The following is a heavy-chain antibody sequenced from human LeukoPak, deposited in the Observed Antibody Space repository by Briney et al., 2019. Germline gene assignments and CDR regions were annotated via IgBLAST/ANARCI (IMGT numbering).Heavy chain of an antibody. CDR2: ITGDGGFT. Sequence: VGSLPLSCAASGFTFDDYAMHWVRQPPGKGLEWVSLITGDGGFTCHEDSVNTFFTISRDNSKNSLYLQMNSLRTEDTSLYYCAKSRNYGWGSYLDSWGPGTLVTVSS. CDR3: AKSRNYGWGSYLDS. CDR1: GFTFDDYA. V-gene: IGHV3-43*02. D-gene: IGHD3-10*01. J-gene: IGHJ4*02.